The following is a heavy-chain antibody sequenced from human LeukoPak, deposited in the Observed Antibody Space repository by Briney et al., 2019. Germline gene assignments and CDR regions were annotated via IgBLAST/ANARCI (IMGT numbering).Heavy chain of an antibody. CDR3: ARDSSDLSRYFDL. J-gene: IGHJ2*01. Sequence: GGSLRLSCAVSGFTFNIYSMNWVRQAPGKGLEWVSSISGNSGYIYYADSVKGRFTISRDNAKNSLYLQMNSVTADDTAVYYCARDSSDLSRYFDLWGRGTLVTVSS. V-gene: IGHV3-21*01. CDR1: GFTFNIYS. D-gene: IGHD6-19*01. CDR2: ISGNSGYI.